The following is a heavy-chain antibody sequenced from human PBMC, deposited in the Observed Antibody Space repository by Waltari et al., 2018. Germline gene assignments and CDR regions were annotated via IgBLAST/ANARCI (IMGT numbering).Heavy chain of an antibody. CDR1: GFTFSSYA. D-gene: IGHD6-13*01. Sequence: EVQLVESGGGLVQPGGSLRLSCAASGFTFSSYAMCWVRQAPGTGLAWVSAISGSGGSTYYADSVKGRFTISRDNSKNTLYLQMNSLRAEDTAVYYCAKQSSGAAAGTRYYYYYMDVWGKGTTVTVSS. CDR2: ISGSGGST. V-gene: IGHV3-23*04. J-gene: IGHJ6*03. CDR3: AKQSSGAAAGTRYYYYYMDV.